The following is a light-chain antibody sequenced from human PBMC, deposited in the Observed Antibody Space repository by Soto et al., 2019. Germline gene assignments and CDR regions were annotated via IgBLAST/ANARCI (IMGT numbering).Light chain of an antibody. Sequence: VMTQSPATLSVSPGERATLSCRASQSVGSNLAWYQQKPGQAPRLLIYGASTRATGIPARFSGSGSGTEFTLTISSLQSEDFAVYYCQQYDNWPPWTFGQGTKVEIK. CDR1: QSVGSN. CDR3: QQYDNWPPWT. V-gene: IGKV3D-15*01. J-gene: IGKJ1*01. CDR2: GAS.